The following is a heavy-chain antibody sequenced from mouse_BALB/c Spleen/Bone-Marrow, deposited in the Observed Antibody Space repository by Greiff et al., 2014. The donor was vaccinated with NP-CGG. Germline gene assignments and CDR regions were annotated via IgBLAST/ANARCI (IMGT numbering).Heavy chain of an antibody. CDR2: ISNGGGST. CDR1: GFTFSSYT. CDR3: ARHGGSRGYYFDY. J-gene: IGHJ2*01. D-gene: IGHD1-1*01. V-gene: IGHV5-12-2*01. Sequence: EVKLMESGGGLVQPGGSLKLSCAASGFTFSSYTMSWVRQTPEKRLEWVAYISNGGGSTYYPDTVKGRFTNSRDNAKNTLYLQMSSLKSEDTAMYYCARHGGSRGYYFDYWGQGTTLTVSS.